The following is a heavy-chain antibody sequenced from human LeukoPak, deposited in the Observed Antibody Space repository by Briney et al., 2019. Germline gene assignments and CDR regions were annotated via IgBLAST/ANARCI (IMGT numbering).Heavy chain of an antibody. CDR3: ASASGGYYNNWFDP. CDR1: GGSLSTYY. J-gene: IGHJ5*02. Sequence: SETLSLTCTVSGGSLSTYYWSWIRQPPGKGLEWMGYIYYSGSTNYNPSLKSRVTMSVDTSMNQFSLKLNSVAAADTAVYYCASASGGYYNNWFDPWGQGTLVTVSS. V-gene: IGHV4-59*01. D-gene: IGHD3-22*01. CDR2: IYYSGST.